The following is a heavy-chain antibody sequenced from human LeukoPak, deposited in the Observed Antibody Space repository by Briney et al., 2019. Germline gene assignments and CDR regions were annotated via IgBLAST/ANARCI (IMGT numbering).Heavy chain of an antibody. CDR2: IYYSGGT. CDR1: GGSINSYY. D-gene: IGHD3-10*01. V-gene: IGHV4-59*01. J-gene: IGHJ4*02. Sequence: PSETLSLTCTVSGGSINSYYWTWIRQPPGKGLEWIGYIYYSGGTKYNPSLKSRVTMSIDTSKNQFSLKVSSVTAADTAVYYCARGRLGGFDYWGQGTLVTVSS. CDR3: ARGRLGGFDY.